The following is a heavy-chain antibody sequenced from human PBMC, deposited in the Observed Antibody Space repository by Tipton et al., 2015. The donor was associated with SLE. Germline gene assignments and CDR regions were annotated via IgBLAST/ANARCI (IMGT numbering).Heavy chain of an antibody. CDR3: ARITVVPAAPHVFDI. CDR2: ISTSGST. J-gene: IGHJ3*02. CDR1: GGSITGGSFY. V-gene: IGHV4-61*02. D-gene: IGHD2-2*01. Sequence: TLSLTCTVSGGSITGGSFYWSWIRQPAGKGLEWIGRISTSGSTNYNPSLKSRVTISVDTSKNQFSLKLSSVTAADTAVYYCARITVVPAAPHVFDIWGQGTMVTVSS.